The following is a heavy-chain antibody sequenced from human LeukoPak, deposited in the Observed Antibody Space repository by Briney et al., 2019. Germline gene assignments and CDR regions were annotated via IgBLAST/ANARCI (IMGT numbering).Heavy chain of an antibody. CDR1: GYTFSNYY. CDR2: INPTAGNT. Sequence: GASVKVSCKASGYTFSNYYLHWVRQAPGQGLEWMGLINPTAGNTYYAQRFQGRVTMTRNTSTSTVYMELSSLRPEDTAVYYCASLGLDNDWADGFDIWGPGTMVTVSS. J-gene: IGHJ3*02. CDR3: ASLGLDNDWADGFDI. D-gene: IGHD3-9*01. V-gene: IGHV1-46*01.